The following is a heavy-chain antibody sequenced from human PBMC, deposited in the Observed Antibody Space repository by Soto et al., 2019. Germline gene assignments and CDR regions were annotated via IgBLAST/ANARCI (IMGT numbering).Heavy chain of an antibody. J-gene: IGHJ6*02. CDR2: IDPSDSYT. CDR1: GYSFTSYW. CDR3: ARRSALTMVRGGMDV. D-gene: IGHD3-10*01. V-gene: IGHV5-10-1*03. Sequence: EVQLVQSGAEVKKPGESLRISCKGSGYSFTSYWISWVRQMPGKGLEWMGRIDPSDSYTNYSPSFQGHVTISADKSISTAYLQWSSLKASDTAMYYCARRSALTMVRGGMDVWGQGTTVTVSS.